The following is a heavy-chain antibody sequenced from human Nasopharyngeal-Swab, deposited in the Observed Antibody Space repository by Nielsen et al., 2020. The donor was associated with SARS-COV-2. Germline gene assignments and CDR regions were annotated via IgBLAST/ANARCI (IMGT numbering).Heavy chain of an antibody. D-gene: IGHD3-9*01. CDR1: GGSFSGYY. V-gene: IGHV4-34*01. Sequence: GSLRLSCAVYGGSFSGYYWSWIRQPPGKGLEWIGEINHSGSTNYNPSLKSRVTISVDTSKNQFSLKLSSVTAADTAVYYCARRGAPRTAILTGYSFRAFEIWGQGTMVTVSS. CDR3: ARRGAPRTAILTGYSFRAFEI. J-gene: IGHJ3*02. CDR2: INHSGST.